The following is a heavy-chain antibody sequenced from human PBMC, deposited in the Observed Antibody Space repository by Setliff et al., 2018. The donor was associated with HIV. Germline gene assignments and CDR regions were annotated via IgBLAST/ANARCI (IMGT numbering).Heavy chain of an antibody. CDR1: GYTLSELS. CDR2: FNPEEGKT. Sequence: ASVKVSCKISGYTLSELSMHWVRQAPGKGLEWMVGFNPEEGKTIYAQKFQGRVTMTEDTSTDTAFMDLNNLRSEDTAVYYCAASISSRHYYGSALWGRGTLVTVPQ. V-gene: IGHV1-24*01. J-gene: IGHJ2*01. CDR3: AASISSRHYYGSAL. D-gene: IGHD3-10*01.